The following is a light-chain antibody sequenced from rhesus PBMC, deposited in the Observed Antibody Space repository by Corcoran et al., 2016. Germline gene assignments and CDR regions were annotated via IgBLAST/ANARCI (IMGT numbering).Light chain of an antibody. Sequence: DIQMTQSPSSLSASVGDTVTITCRASQSISSWLDWYQQKPGKAPKLLIHKASSLQSGVPSRFSGSGSGIVFTLTISSLQPEYFATYYCLQYSSSTWTFGQGTKVEIK. CDR1: QSISSW. V-gene: IGKV1-22*01. CDR2: KAS. J-gene: IGKJ1*01. CDR3: LQYSSSTWT.